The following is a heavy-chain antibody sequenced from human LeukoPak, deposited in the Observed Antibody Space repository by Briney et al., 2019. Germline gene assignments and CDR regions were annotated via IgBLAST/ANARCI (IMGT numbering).Heavy chain of an antibody. V-gene: IGHV3-23*01. Sequence: GGSLRLSCAASGFTFSSYAVNWVRQAPGEGLEWVSAISGSGGSTYYADSVKGRFTISRDNSKNTLYLQMNSLRAEDTAVYYCAKLMGPGAFDIWGQGTMVTVSS. CDR1: GFTFSSYA. J-gene: IGHJ3*02. D-gene: IGHD3-10*01. CDR2: ISGSGGST. CDR3: AKLMGPGAFDI.